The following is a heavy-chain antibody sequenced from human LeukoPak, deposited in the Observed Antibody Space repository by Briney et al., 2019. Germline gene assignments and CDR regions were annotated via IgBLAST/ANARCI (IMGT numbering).Heavy chain of an antibody. J-gene: IGHJ4*02. Sequence: SETLSLTCTVSGGSISSYYWTWIRQPAGKGLEWIGRIYTSGSTNYNPSLKSRVTMSVDTSKNQFCLKLSSVTAADTAVYYCARDWYDSSGFYFDYWGQGTLVTVSS. CDR3: ARDWYDSSGFYFDY. CDR2: IYTSGST. D-gene: IGHD3-22*01. V-gene: IGHV4-4*07. CDR1: GGSISSYY.